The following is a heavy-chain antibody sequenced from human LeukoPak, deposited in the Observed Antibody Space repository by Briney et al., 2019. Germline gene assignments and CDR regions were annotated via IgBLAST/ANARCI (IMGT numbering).Heavy chain of an antibody. Sequence: GGSLRLSCAASGFTFSSYWMHWVRQAPGKGLVWVSRINTDGSSASYADSVKGRFTTSRDNAKNTLYLQMNSLRAEDTAVYYCAKDLVAGLFDYWGQGTLVTVSS. J-gene: IGHJ4*02. CDR3: AKDLVAGLFDY. V-gene: IGHV3-74*01. D-gene: IGHD6-19*01. CDR2: INTDGSSA. CDR1: GFTFSSYW.